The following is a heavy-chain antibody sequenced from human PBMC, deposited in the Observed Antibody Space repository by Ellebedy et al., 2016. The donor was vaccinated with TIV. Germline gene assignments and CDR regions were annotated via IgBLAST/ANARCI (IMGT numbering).Heavy chain of an antibody. CDR2: VSGSGAPI. Sequence: GESLKISCAASGFTFRSYSMNWVRQAPGKELEWVSYVSGSGAPIYYADSVKGRFTISRDNSKNTLYLQMNSLRAEDTAVYYCAKVDERGYSYGFDYWGQGTLVTVSS. J-gene: IGHJ4*02. V-gene: IGHV3-23*01. CDR1: GFTFRSYS. D-gene: IGHD5-18*01. CDR3: AKVDERGYSYGFDY.